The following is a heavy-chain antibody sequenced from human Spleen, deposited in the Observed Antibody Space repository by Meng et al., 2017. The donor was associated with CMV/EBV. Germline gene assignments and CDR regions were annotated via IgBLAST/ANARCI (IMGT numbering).Heavy chain of an antibody. V-gene: IGHV3-30*02. Sequence: GESLKISCAASGFTFSSHGMHWVRQAPGKGLEWVAFIRYDGSNKYYADSVKGRFTISRDNSKNTLYLQMNSLRAEDTAVYYCAKDDTIFGVVITAVFDYWGQGTLVTVSS. J-gene: IGHJ4*02. CDR3: AKDDTIFGVVITAVFDY. CDR1: GFTFSSHG. D-gene: IGHD3-3*01. CDR2: IRYDGSNK.